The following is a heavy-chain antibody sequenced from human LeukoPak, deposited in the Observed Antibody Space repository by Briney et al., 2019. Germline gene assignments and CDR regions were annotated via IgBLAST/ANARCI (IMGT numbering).Heavy chain of an antibody. CDR3: ARHRWSSGLGYFDY. CDR1: GFTFSNSG. D-gene: IGHD3-22*01. V-gene: IGHV3-30*02. CDR2: IRFDGSSK. Sequence: PGGSLRLSCAASGFTFSNSGMHWVRQAPGKGLEWVAFIRFDGSSKFYTDSVKGRFTISRDNSKNTLNLQMNSLRAEDTAVYYCARHRWSSGLGYFDYWGQGTLVTVSS. J-gene: IGHJ4*02.